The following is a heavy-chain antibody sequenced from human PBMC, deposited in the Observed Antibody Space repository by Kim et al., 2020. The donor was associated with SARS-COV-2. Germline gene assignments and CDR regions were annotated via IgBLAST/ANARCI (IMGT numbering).Heavy chain of an antibody. V-gene: IGHV1-8*01. CDR2: MNPNSGNT. D-gene: IGHD3-10*01. J-gene: IGHJ6*02. CDR3: ARGREPLGITMVRGVTPYYYYGMDV. CDR1: GYTFTSYD. Sequence: ASVKVSCKASGYTFTSYDINWVRQATGQGLEWMGWMNPNSGNTGYAQKFQGRVTMTRNTSISTAYMELSSLRSEDTAVYYCARGREPLGITMVRGVTPYYYYGMDVWGQGTTVTVSS.